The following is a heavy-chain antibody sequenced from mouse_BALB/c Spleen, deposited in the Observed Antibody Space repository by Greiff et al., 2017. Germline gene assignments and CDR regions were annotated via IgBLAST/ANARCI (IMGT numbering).Heavy chain of an antibody. D-gene: IGHD1-2*01. CDR2: INPYNGDT. J-gene: IGHJ3*01. Sequence: VHVKQSGPELVKPGASVKISCKASGYSFTGYFMNWVMQSHGKSLEWIGRINPYNGDTFYNQKFKGKATLTVDKSSSTAHMELRSLASEDSAVYYCARSGTTATWFAYWGQGTLVTVSA. V-gene: IGHV1-20*02. CDR3: ARSGTTATWFAY. CDR1: GYSFTGYF.